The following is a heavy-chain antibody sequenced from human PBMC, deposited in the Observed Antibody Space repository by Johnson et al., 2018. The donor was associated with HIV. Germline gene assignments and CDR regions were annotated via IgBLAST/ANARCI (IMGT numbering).Heavy chain of an antibody. Sequence: QVQLVESGGGVVQPGRSLRLSCAASGFTFSSYAMHWVRQAPGKGLEWVAFIRYDGSNKYYADSVKGRFTISRDNSKNTLYLQMNSLRAEDTAVYYCAKSGLFVLVVYAPDVFDIWGQGTMVTVSS. CDR2: IRYDGSNK. V-gene: IGHV3-30*02. CDR3: AKSGLFVLVVYAPDVFDI. CDR1: GFTFSSYA. D-gene: IGHD2-8*02. J-gene: IGHJ3*02.